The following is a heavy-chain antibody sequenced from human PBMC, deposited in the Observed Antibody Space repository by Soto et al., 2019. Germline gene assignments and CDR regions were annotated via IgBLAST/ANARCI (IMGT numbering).Heavy chain of an antibody. CDR3: ARHMGKSRGGFYFYMDV. V-gene: IGHV4-59*08. CDR1: GGSISSYY. J-gene: IGHJ6*03. Sequence: SETLSLTCTVSGGSISSYYWSWIRQPPGKGLEWVGYIYYSGSTNFNPSLKSRVTISVDTSKNQFSLKLSSVTAADTAVYYCARHMGKSRGGFYFYMDVWGKGTPVTVSS. D-gene: IGHD3-10*01. CDR2: IYYSGST.